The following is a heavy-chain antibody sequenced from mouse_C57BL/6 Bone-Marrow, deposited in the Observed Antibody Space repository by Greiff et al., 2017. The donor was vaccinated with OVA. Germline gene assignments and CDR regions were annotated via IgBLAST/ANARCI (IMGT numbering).Heavy chain of an antibody. CDR1: GYTFTSYW. V-gene: IGHV1-50*01. Sequence: QVQLQQPGAELVKPGASVKLSCKASGYTFTSYWMQWVKQRPGQGLEWIGEIDPSDSYTNYNQKFKGKATLTVDTSSSTAYMQLSSLTSEDSAVYYCARWLVTTRRDLYYAMDYWGQGTSVTVSS. CDR3: ARWLVTTRRDLYYAMDY. D-gene: IGHD2-3*01. CDR2: IDPSDSYT. J-gene: IGHJ4*01.